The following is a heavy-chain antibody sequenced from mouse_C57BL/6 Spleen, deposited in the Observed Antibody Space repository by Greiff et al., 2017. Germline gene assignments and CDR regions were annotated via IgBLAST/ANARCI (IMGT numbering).Heavy chain of an antibody. CDR3: ARGGDVNFFDY. J-gene: IGHJ2*01. CDR2: IDPSDSET. CDR1: GYTFTSYW. D-gene: IGHD1-1*02. Sequence: QVQLQQPGAELVRPGSSVKLSCKASGYTFTSYWMHWVKQRPIQGLEWIGNIDPSDSETNYNQKFKDKATLTVDKSSSTAYMQRSSLTSEDSAVYDCARGGDVNFFDYWGQGTTLTGSS. V-gene: IGHV1-52*01.